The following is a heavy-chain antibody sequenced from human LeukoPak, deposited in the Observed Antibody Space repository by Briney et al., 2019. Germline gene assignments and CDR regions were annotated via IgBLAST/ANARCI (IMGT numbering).Heavy chain of an antibody. CDR2: ISYDGSNK. CDR1: GFILSDYN. J-gene: IGHJ4*02. V-gene: IGHV3-30*04. CDR3: ARDAEHLYFVFDY. Sequence: GRSLRLSCAASGFILSDYNMHWVRQAPGKGLEWVAVISYDGSNKYYADSVKGRFTTSRDNAKNSLYLQMNSLRDEDTAVYYCARDAEHLYFVFDYWGQGTLVSVSS. D-gene: IGHD2-8*01.